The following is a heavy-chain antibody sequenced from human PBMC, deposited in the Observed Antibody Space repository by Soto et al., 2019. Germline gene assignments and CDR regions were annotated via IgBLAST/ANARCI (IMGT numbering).Heavy chain of an antibody. J-gene: IGHJ6*02. Sequence: GASVKVSCKASGGTFSSYAISWVRQAPGQGLEWMGGIIPIFGTANYAQKFQGRVTITADKSTSTAYMELSSLRSEDTAVYYCARDYKMVRGVPLPYGMDVWGQGTTVTVSS. CDR2: IIPIFGTA. CDR1: GGTFSSYA. CDR3: ARDYKMVRGVPLPYGMDV. V-gene: IGHV1-69*06. D-gene: IGHD3-10*01.